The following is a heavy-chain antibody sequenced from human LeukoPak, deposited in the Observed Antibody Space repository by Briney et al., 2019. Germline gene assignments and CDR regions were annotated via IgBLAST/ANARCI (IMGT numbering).Heavy chain of an antibody. V-gene: IGHV3-23*01. Sequence: GGSLRLSCAASGFTFSTYAMSWVRQAPGKGLEWVSALSANGGSTYYADSVKGRFTISRDNSKNTLYLQMNSLGAADTAVYYCAKDRGTSLCDAFDIWGQGTMVTVSS. J-gene: IGHJ3*02. D-gene: IGHD6-25*01. CDR1: GFTFSTYA. CDR2: LSANGGST. CDR3: AKDRGTSLCDAFDI.